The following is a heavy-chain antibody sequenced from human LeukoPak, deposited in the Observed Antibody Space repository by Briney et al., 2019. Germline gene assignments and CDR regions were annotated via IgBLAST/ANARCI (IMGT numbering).Heavy chain of an antibody. V-gene: IGHV3-74*01. Sequence: QPGGSLRLSCAASGFTFRNYWMHWVRQAPGKEPVWVPNIKGDGSTTNYADSVKGRFTISRDNAKNTLYLQMNSLRAEDTAVYYCARGISKGSTWGQGILVTVSS. D-gene: IGHD3-3*01. CDR1: GFTFRNYW. CDR3: ARGISKGST. CDR2: IKGDGSTT. J-gene: IGHJ5*02.